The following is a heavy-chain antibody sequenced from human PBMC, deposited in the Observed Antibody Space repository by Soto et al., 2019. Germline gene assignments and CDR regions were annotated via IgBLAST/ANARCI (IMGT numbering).Heavy chain of an antibody. D-gene: IGHD3-3*01. CDR1: GGSISTFDYS. J-gene: IGHJ6*02. Sequence: QLQLQESGSGLVRPSQTLSLTCAVSGGSISTFDYSWSWIRQAPGRGLEWIGSIYQSGRTYYIPSLRSRATMSLEKSLNQFSLKTTSAVAADTARYYGASEMTIFGVAPGGGVDVWGQGTTVTVSS. CDR3: ASEMTIFGVAPGGGVDV. CDR2: IYQSGRT. V-gene: IGHV4-30-2*01.